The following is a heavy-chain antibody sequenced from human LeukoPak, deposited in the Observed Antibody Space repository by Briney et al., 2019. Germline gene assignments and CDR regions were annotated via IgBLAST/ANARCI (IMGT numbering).Heavy chain of an antibody. CDR1: GGSISSYY. D-gene: IGHD3-3*01. J-gene: IGHJ3*02. Sequence: PSETLSLTCTVSGGSISSYYWSWIRQPAGKGLEWIGRIYTSGSTNYNPSLKSRVTMSVDTSKNQFSLKLSSVTAADTAVYYCARAPYDFWSGSDAFDIWGQGTMVTVSS. CDR3: ARAPYDFWSGSDAFDI. V-gene: IGHV4-4*07. CDR2: IYTSGST.